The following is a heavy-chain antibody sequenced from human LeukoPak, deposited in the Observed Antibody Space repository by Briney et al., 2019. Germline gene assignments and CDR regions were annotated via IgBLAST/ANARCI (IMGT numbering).Heavy chain of an antibody. J-gene: IGHJ4*02. D-gene: IGHD3-22*01. CDR2: IYYSGST. V-gene: IGHV4-59*08. Sequence: PSETLSLTCTVSGGSISSYYWSWIRQPPGKGLEWIGYIYYSGSTNYNPSLKSRVTISVDTSKNQFSLKLSSVTAADTAVYYCARHAYYYDSSGYSECQPFDYWGQGTLVTVSS. CDR1: GGSISSYY. CDR3: ARHAYYYDSSGYSECQPFDY.